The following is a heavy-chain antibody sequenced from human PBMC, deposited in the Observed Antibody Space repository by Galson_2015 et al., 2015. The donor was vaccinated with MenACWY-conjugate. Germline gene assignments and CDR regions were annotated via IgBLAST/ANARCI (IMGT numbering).Heavy chain of an antibody. CDR2: IKQDGSEN. J-gene: IGHJ4*02. CDR3: ARDSSGYYVNYYFDY. V-gene: IGHV3-7*03. Sequence: PLRLSCAASGLPFSNYWMSWVRQAPGKGLEWVANIKQDGSENYYVDSVKGRFTISRDNAKNSLYLKMNSLRAEGTAVYYCARDSSGYYVNYYFDYWGQGTLVTVSS. D-gene: IGHD3-22*01. CDR1: GLPFSNYW.